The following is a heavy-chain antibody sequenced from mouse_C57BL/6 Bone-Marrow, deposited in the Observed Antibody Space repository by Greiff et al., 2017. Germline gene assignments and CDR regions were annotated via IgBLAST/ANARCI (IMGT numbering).Heavy chain of an antibody. CDR3: ARDFFATVADCYFDV. D-gene: IGHD1-1*01. Sequence: VQLQQPGAELVRPGSSVKMSCKASGYTFTSYWMHWVKQRPIQGLEWIGNIDPADSETHYDQKFKGKATLTVDKSSNPAYLQLSSLTSEDSAVYYCARDFFATVADCYFDVWGTGTTVTASS. V-gene: IGHV1-52*01. CDR1: GYTFTSYW. CDR2: IDPADSET. J-gene: IGHJ1*03.